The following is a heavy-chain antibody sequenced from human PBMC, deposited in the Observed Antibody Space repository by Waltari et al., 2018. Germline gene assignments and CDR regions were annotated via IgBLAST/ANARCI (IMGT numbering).Heavy chain of an antibody. J-gene: IGHJ4*02. Sequence: VQLVESGGGVVPPGRSLRLSCPASAFTFSSYRMHRLRQAPGKGLEWVAVIWDDGSNKYYADSVKGRFTISRDNSKNTLYLQMNSLRAEDTAVYYCARQDRFSYYFDYWGQGTLVTVSS. CDR3: ARQDRFSYYFDY. V-gene: IGHV3-33*01. CDR1: AFTFSSYR. CDR2: IWDDGSNK. D-gene: IGHD3-3*01.